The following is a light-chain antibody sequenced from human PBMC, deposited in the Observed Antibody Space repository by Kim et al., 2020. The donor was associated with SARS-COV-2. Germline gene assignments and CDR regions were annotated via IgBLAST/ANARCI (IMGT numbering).Light chain of an antibody. V-gene: IGKV4-1*01. CDR1: QSVFYSSTNKNY. CDR2: WAS. CDR3: QKYYGTPPT. J-gene: IGKJ1*01. Sequence: DIVMTQSPDSLAVSLGERATINCKSSQSVFYSSTNKNYLAWYQQKPGQPPKLLIYWASTRESGVPDRFSGSGSGTDGTDFTLTISNLQAEDVAVYYCQKYYGTPPTFGQGTKVEIK.